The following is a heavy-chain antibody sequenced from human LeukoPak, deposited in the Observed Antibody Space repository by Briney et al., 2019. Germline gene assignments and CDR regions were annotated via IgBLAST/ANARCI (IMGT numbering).Heavy chain of an antibody. D-gene: IGHD3-22*01. Sequence: GASVKVSCKPSGYTFTSYGISWVRQAPGQGLEWMGWISAYNGNAHYAQNLQGRITTTTDTSTSTAYMELTSLRPDNTAVYYCARDYSYHSSGYVDYWGPRALVTASS. CDR1: GYTFTSYG. J-gene: IGHJ4*02. V-gene: IGHV1-18*01. CDR3: ARDYSYHSSGYVDY. CDR2: ISAYNGNA.